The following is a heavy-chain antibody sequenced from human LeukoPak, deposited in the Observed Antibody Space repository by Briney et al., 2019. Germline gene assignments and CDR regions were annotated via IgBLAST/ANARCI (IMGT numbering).Heavy chain of an antibody. CDR3: ATNTGYYDTTKNSFSAFDI. Sequence: PSETLSLTCTVSGGSISSSSYYWGWIRQPPGKGLEWIGSIYYSGSTYYNPSLKSRVTISIDTSKNQFSLKLSSVTAADTAVYYCATNTGYYDTTKNSFSAFDIWGQGTMVTVSS. J-gene: IGHJ3*02. CDR2: IYYSGST. CDR1: GGSISSSSYY. D-gene: IGHD3-22*01. V-gene: IGHV4-39*07.